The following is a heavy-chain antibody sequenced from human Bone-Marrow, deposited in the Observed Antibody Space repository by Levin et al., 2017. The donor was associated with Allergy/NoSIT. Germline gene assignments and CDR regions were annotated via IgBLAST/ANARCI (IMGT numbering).Heavy chain of an antibody. Sequence: GGSLRLSCIVSGFTFSDYSIYWVRQAPGKGLEWISSISSDSSDLYYADSVKGRFTVSRDNAKNSLNLQVSSLRAEDTAVYHCVRGIIGDVRVAHKEAFDVWGQGTMVTVSS. J-gene: IGHJ3*01. D-gene: IGHD2/OR15-2a*01. CDR2: ISSDSSDL. V-gene: IGHV3-21*01. CDR1: GFTFSDYS. CDR3: VRGIIGDVRVAHKEAFDV.